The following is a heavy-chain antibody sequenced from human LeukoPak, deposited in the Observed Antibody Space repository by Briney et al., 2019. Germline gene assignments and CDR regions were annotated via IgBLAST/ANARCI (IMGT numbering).Heavy chain of an antibody. CDR1: RGSISSYY. J-gene: IGHJ4*02. Sequence: PSETLSLTCTVPRGSISSYYWCWIRESPGEGLEWIGHISYSGSTNYNPTPKSRVSISVDTSKNQFSLMLRSVAAADTGVYYCARTVGATSTSFDYWGQGTLVTVSS. CDR2: ISYSGST. CDR3: ARTVGATSTSFDY. D-gene: IGHD1-26*01. V-gene: IGHV4-59*08.